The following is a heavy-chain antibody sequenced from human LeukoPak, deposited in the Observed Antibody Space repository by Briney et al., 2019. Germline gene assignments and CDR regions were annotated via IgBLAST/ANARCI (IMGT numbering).Heavy chain of an antibody. Sequence: SETLSLTCTVSGGSISSSSYYWGWIRQPPGKGLEWIGSICYSGSTYYNPSLKSRVTISVDTSKNQFSLKLSSVTAADTAVYYCARPYPYDSSGYYYPRGAFDIWGQGTMVTVSS. V-gene: IGHV4-39*01. CDR2: ICYSGST. CDR3: ARPYPYDSSGYYYPRGAFDI. D-gene: IGHD3-22*01. CDR1: GGSISSSSYY. J-gene: IGHJ3*02.